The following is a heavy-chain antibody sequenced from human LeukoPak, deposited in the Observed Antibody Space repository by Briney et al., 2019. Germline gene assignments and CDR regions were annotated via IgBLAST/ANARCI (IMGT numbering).Heavy chain of an antibody. CDR2: IYSGGST. V-gene: IGHV3-66*01. J-gene: IGHJ4*02. D-gene: IGHD5-18*01. Sequence: WGSLRLSCAASGFTVSSNYMSWVRQAPGKGLEWVSVIYSGGSTYYADSVKGRFTISRDNSKNTLYLQMNSLRAEDTAVYYCARVGDVDTAMVDYWGQGTLVTVSS. CDR1: GFTVSSNY. CDR3: ARVGDVDTAMVDY.